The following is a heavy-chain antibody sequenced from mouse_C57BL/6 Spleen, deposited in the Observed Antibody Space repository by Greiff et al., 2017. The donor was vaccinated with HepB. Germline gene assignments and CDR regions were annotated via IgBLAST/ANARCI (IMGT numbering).Heavy chain of an antibody. Sequence: EVQLQESGPGLVKPSQSLSLTCSVTGYSITSGYYWNWIRQFPGNKLEWMGYISYDGSNNYNPSLKNRISITRDTSKNQFFLKLNSVTTEDTATYYCAREEMDCDGFAYWGQGTLVTVSA. CDR2: ISYDGSN. CDR3: AREEMDCDGFAY. CDR1: GYSITSGYY. V-gene: IGHV3-6*01. D-gene: IGHD2-3*01. J-gene: IGHJ3*01.